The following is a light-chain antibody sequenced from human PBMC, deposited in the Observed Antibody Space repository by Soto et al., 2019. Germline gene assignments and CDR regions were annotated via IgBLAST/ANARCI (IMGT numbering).Light chain of an antibody. CDR3: QQYNNWPWT. V-gene: IGKV3-15*01. CDR1: QSVNTN. Sequence: EIVLTQSPGTLSLSPGERATLSCRASQSVNTNLAWYQHKPGQAPRVLIYGASSRATGIPARFSGSGSGTELTLTISSLQSEDFAVYYCQQYNNWPWTFGQGTKVDIK. CDR2: GAS. J-gene: IGKJ1*01.